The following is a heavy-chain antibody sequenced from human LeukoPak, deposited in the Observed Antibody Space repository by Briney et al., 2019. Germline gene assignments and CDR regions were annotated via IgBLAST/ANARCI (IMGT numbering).Heavy chain of an antibody. Sequence: SETLSLTCTVSGGSISSYYWSWIRQPPGKGLEWIGYIYYSGTTNYNPSLKSRVTISVDTSKNQFSLKLSSVTAADTAVYYCARESSNWFDPWGQGTLVTVSS. CDR1: GGSISSYY. CDR2: IYYSGTT. D-gene: IGHD6-19*01. CDR3: ARESSNWFDP. J-gene: IGHJ5*02. V-gene: IGHV4-59*01.